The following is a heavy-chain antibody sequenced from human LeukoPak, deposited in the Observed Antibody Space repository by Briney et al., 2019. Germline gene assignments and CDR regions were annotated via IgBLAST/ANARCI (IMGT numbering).Heavy chain of an antibody. CDR1: GFTFSSYE. CDR2: ISSSGSTI. CDR3: APLGSGYDPDFDY. J-gene: IGHJ4*02. D-gene: IGHD5-12*01. Sequence: PGGSLRLSCAASGFTFSSYEMNWVRQAPGKGLEWVSYISSSGSTIYYADSVKGRFTISRDNAKNSLNLQMNSLRAEDTAVYYCAPLGSGYDPDFDYWGQGTLVTVSS. V-gene: IGHV3-48*03.